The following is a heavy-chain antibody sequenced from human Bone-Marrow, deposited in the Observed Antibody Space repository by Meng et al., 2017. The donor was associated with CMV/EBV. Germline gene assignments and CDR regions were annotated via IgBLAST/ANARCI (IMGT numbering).Heavy chain of an antibody. D-gene: IGHD3-3*01. CDR3: ARDPLGGFWSGWAAN. V-gene: IGHV1-69*04. CDR2: IIPILGIA. J-gene: IGHJ1*01. Sequence: SVKVSCKASGYTFTSYGISWVRQAPGQGLEWMGRIIPILGIANYAQKFQGRVTITADKSTSTAYMELSSLRSEDTAVYYCARDPLGGFWSGWAANWGQGTLVTVSS. CDR1: GYTFTSYG.